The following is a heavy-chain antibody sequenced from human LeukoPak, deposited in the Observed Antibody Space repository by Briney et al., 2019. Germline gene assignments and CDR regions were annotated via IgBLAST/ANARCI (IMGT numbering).Heavy chain of an antibody. CDR1: GFPFSNYY. CDR2: ISSGGMTT. V-gene: IGHV3-11*01. J-gene: IGHJ6*03. CDR3: ARDPLVVVPAAIVYYYYYMDV. D-gene: IGHD2-2*02. Sequence: GGSLRLSCEASGFPFSNYYMSWVRQAPGKGLEWVLYISSGGMTTHYADSVKGRFTISRDNAKNSLYLQMNSLRAEDTAVYYCARDPLVVVPAAIVYYYYYMDVWGKGTTVTVSS.